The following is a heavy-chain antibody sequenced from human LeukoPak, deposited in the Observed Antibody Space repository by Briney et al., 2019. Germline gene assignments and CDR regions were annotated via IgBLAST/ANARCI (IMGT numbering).Heavy chain of an antibody. Sequence: PSETLSLTCTVSGGSISGYFWSWVRQPPGKGLGWVGYIFYSGSTNYNPSLKSRVTVPVDTSKNQFSLRLSSVTAADTAVYYCARVTYGSGSHGFDYWGQGTLVTVSS. J-gene: IGHJ4*02. V-gene: IGHV4-59*08. CDR3: ARVTYGSGSHGFDY. CDR1: GGSISGYF. CDR2: IFYSGST. D-gene: IGHD3-10*01.